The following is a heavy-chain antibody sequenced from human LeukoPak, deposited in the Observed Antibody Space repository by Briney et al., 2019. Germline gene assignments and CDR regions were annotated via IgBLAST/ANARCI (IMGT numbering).Heavy chain of an antibody. V-gene: IGHV1-8*01. CDR2: MNPNSGNT. CDR3: AREELGVMFWFDP. CDR1: GYTFTNLD. Sequence: ASVKVSCKASGYTFTNLDINWVRQATGQGLEWMGWMNPNSGNTGYAQKFQGRVTMTRNTSISTAYMELSSLRSEDTAVYYCAREELGVMFWFDPWGQGTLVTVSS. J-gene: IGHJ5*02. D-gene: IGHD3-16*01.